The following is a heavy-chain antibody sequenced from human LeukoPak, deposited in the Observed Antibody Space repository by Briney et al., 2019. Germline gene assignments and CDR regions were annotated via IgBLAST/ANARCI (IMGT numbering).Heavy chain of an antibody. CDR3: AKTGVVVRGVIPDY. J-gene: IGHJ4*02. V-gene: IGHV3-33*06. D-gene: IGHD3-10*01. CDR2: IWFDGSNK. Sequence: PGGSLRLSCAASGFIFSSYGMHWVRQAPGKGLEWVAVIWFDGSNKYYAHSVQGRFTISRDNSKNTLYLQMNSLRAEDTAVYYCAKTGVVVRGVIPDYWGQGTLVTVSS. CDR1: GFIFSSYG.